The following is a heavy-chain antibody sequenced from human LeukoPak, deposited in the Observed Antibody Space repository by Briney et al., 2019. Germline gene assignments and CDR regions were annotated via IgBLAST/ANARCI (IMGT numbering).Heavy chain of an antibody. CDR1: VGTFSIYA. V-gene: IGHV1-69*04. D-gene: IGHD6-13*01. CDR3: ARDGSIAAAFFDY. CDR2: IIPILGIA. Sequence: GASVKVSRKPSVGTFSIYAISWVRQAPGQGLGWVGRIIPILGIANYAQKFQGRVTITADKSTSTAYMELSSLRSEDAAVYYCARDGSIAAAFFDYWGQGTLVTVSS. J-gene: IGHJ4*02.